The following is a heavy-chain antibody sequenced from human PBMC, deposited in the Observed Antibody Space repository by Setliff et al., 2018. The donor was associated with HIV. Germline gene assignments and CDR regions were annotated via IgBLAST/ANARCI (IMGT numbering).Heavy chain of an antibody. J-gene: IGHJ6*02. CDR1: NGSISSGTFY. CDR2: INTSGST. D-gene: IGHD3-3*01. Sequence: SETLSLTCTVSNGSISSGTFYWNWIRQPAGKGLEWIGRINTSGSTNYNPSLKSRVTISVDKSQNQFSLKLSSVTAADTAVYYCARDALGGAMDFWSGYYYYYYGMDVWGQGTTVTVSS. V-gene: IGHV4-61*02. CDR3: ARDALGGAMDFWSGYYYYYYGMDV.